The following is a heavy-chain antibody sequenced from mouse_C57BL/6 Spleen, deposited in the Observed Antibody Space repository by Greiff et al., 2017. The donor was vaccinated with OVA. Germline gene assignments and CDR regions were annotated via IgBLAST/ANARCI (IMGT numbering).Heavy chain of an antibody. CDR2: INPNYGTT. CDR3: TRAGYCDEARDY. V-gene: IGHV1-39*01. J-gene: IGHJ4*01. Sequence: VQLQQSGPELVKPGASVKISCKASGYSFTDYNMNWVKQSNGKSLEWIGVINPNYGTTSYNQKFKGKATLTVDQSSSTAYMQLNSLTSEDSAVFFCTRAGYCDEARDYGGKRTTVTVSS. CDR1: GYSFTDYN.